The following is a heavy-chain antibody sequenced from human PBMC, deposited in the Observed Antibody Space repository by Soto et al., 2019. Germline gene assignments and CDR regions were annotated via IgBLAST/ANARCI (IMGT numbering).Heavy chain of an antibody. CDR2: INPSGGST. V-gene: IGHV1-46*01. CDR1: GYTFTSYY. CDR3: ARTYYYDSRGPKRSQAQIGAFDI. Sequence: GASVKVSCKASGYTFTSYYMHWVRQAPGQGPEWMGIINPSGGSTSYAQKFQGRVTMTRDTSTSTVYMELSSLRSEDTAVYYCARTYYYDSRGPKRSQAQIGAFDIWGQGTMVTVSS. D-gene: IGHD3-22*01. J-gene: IGHJ3*02.